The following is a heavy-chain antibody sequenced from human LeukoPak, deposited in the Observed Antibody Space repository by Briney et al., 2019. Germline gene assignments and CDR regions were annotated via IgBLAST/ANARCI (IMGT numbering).Heavy chain of an antibody. CDR2: ISGSGGST. Sequence: SGGSLRLSCAASGFTFSSYAMSWVRQAPGKGLEWVSAISGSGGSTYYADSVKGRFTISRDNSKNTLYLQMNSLRAEDTAVYYCAKDLRDPIVVVVFDYWGQGTLVTVSS. CDR3: AKDLRDPIVVVVFDY. D-gene: IGHD2-15*01. V-gene: IGHV3-23*01. CDR1: GFTFSSYA. J-gene: IGHJ4*02.